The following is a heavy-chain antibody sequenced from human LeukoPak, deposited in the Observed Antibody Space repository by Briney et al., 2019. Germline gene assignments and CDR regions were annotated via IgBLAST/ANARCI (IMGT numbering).Heavy chain of an antibody. CDR2: IYTSGST. CDR1: GGSISSYY. V-gene: IGHV4-4*07. J-gene: IGHJ6*02. D-gene: IGHD2-15*01. Sequence: SETLSLTCTVSGGSISSYYWSWIRQPAGKGLEWIGRIYTSGSTNYNPSLKSRVTISVDTSKNQFSLKLSSVTAADTAVYYCGSGAPYYYYGMDVWGQGTTVTVSS. CDR3: GSGAPYYYYGMDV.